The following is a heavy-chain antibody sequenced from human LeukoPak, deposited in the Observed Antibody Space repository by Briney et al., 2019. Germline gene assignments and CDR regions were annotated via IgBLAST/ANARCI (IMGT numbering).Heavy chain of an antibody. CDR3: VRESSLKY. D-gene: IGHD6-19*01. CDR1: GFTFSSYA. V-gene: IGHV3-23*01. J-gene: IGHJ4*02. CDR2: ISGSGENT. Sequence: PGGSLRLSCAASGFTFSSYAMTWVRQAQGKALEWVSLISGSGENTYYADSVKGRFTISRDNAKNTLYVRMNSLRAEDTAVYYCVRESSLKYWGQGTLVTVSS.